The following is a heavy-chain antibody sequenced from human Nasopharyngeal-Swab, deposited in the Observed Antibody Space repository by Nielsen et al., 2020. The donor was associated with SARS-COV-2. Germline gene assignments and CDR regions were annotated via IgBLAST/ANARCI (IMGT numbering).Heavy chain of an antibody. D-gene: IGHD6-19*01. CDR1: GFTFSSYA. V-gene: IGHV3-30*04. Sequence: GGSLGLSCAASGFTFSSYAMHWVRQAPGKGLEWVAVISYDGSNKYYADSVKGRFTISRDNSKNTLYLQMNSLRAEDTAVYYCARDRPRYSSGWNVLGFWGQGTLVTVSS. CDR2: ISYDGSNK. J-gene: IGHJ4*02. CDR3: ARDRPRYSSGWNVLGF.